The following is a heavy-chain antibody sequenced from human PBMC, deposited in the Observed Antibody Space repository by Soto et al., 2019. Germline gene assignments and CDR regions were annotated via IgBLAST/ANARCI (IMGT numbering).Heavy chain of an antibody. CDR3: ARVDYGDYVFDY. CDR2: IYYRGST. V-gene: IGHV4-31*03. D-gene: IGHD4-17*01. CDR1: GGSISSGGYY. Sequence: QVQLQESGPGLVKPSQTLSLTCTVSGGSISSGGYYWSWIRQHPGKGLEWIGYIYYRGSTYYNPSLKSRVTISVDTAKNQFSLKLSSVTAADTAVYYCARVDYGDYVFDYWGQGTLVTVSS. J-gene: IGHJ4*02.